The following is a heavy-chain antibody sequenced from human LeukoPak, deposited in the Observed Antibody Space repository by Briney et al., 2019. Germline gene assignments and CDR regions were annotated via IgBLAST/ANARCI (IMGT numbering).Heavy chain of an antibody. CDR3: EASGYTPWYFDY. CDR1: GGTFSIYA. V-gene: IGHV1-69*13. CDR2: IIPIFGTA. Sequence: GASVKVSRTASGGTFSIYAISWVRQAPGQGLEWMGGIIPIFGTANYAQKFQGRVTITADESTSTAYMELNSLRSEDTAVYYCEASGYTPWYFDYWGQGTLVTVSS. D-gene: IGHD3-22*01. J-gene: IGHJ4*02.